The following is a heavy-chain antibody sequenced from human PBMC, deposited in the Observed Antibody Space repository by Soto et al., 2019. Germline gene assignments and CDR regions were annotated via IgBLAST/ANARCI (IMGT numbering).Heavy chain of an antibody. CDR3: ARHTPKYGLPFNWFDP. Sequence: PSETLSLTCTVSGGSISSSSYYWGWIRQPPGKGLEWIGSIYYSGSTYYNPSLKSRVTISVDTSKNQFSLKLSSVTAADTAVYYCARHTPKYGLPFNWFDPWGQGTLVTVS. D-gene: IGHD2-8*01. J-gene: IGHJ5*02. CDR2: IYYSGST. CDR1: GGSISSSSYY. V-gene: IGHV4-39*01.